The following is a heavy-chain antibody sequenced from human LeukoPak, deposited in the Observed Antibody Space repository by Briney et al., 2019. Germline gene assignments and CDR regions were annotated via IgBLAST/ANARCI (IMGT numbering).Heavy chain of an antibody. Sequence: PGGSLRLSCAASGFAFNTFAMSWVRQAPGKGLEWVSTVYYSGGDTYSADSVKGRFTISRDNSRDMLYLQMNSLRAEDTAVYYCARGSKTAGTIYSFDYWGQGTLVTVSS. CDR3: ARGSKTAGTIYSFDY. CDR1: GFAFNTFA. J-gene: IGHJ4*02. D-gene: IGHD6-13*01. CDR2: VYYSGGDT. V-gene: IGHV3-23*01.